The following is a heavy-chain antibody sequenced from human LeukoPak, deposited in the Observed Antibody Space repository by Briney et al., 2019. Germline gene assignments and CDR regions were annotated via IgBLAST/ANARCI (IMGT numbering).Heavy chain of an antibody. CDR3: ARGGYFDWVQHRGPFDI. CDR2: ISAYTGNT. V-gene: IGHV1-18*01. J-gene: IGHJ3*02. Sequence: ASVKVSCKASGYTFTSYAISWVRQAPGQGFEWMGWISAYTGNTNYAQKLQGRVTMTTDTSTSTAYMELRSLTSDDTALYSCARGGYFDWVQHRGPFDIWGQGTMVTVSS. CDR1: GYTFTSYA. D-gene: IGHD3-9*01.